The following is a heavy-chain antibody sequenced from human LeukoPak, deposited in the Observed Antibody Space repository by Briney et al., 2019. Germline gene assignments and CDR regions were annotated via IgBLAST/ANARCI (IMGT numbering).Heavy chain of an antibody. CDR3: AREKGADYDSSGAFDP. J-gene: IGHJ5*02. D-gene: IGHD3-22*01. CDR1: GFAFNTYS. V-gene: IGHV3-74*01. CDR2: INSDGSST. Sequence: GGSLRLSCAASGFAFNTYSMNWVRQAPGKGLVWVSRINSDGSSTSYADSVKGRFTISRDNAKNTLYLQMNSLRAEDTAVYYCAREKGADYDSSGAFDPWGQGTLVTVSS.